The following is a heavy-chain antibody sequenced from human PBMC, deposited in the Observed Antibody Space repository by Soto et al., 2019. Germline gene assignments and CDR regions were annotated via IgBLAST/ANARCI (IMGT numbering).Heavy chain of an antibody. CDR2: INQDGSET. CDR1: GFIFNTYW. Sequence: QAVGSLRLSCAASGFIFNTYWMDWVRQTPGKGLEWVANINQDGSETNYVDSVKGRFTISRDNGRNSLFLQMNSLTAEDSALYYCSRSLDSWGQGTLVTVSS. V-gene: IGHV3-7*01. J-gene: IGHJ4*02. CDR3: SRSLDS.